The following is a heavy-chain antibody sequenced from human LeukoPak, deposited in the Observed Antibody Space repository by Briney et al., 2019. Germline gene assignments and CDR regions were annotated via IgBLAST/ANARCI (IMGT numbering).Heavy chain of an antibody. Sequence: SETLSLTCTVSDGFITNYYWSWVRQPPGEGLEFIGYVHYSGTTNYNPSLRSRVTISIDTSKKHFFLKLNSVTAADTAVYYCATGYGDFRVEGRYFYSWGQGTLVTVSS. CDR2: VHYSGTT. D-gene: IGHD4-17*01. CDR1: DGFITNYY. CDR3: ATGYGDFRVEGRYFYS. J-gene: IGHJ4*02. V-gene: IGHV4-59*01.